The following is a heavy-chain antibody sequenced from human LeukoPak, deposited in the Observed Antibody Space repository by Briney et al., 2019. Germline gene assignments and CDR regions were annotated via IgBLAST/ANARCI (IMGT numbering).Heavy chain of an antibody. V-gene: IGHV3-7*03. D-gene: IGHD6-6*01. Sequence: PGGSLRLSYAASGFTFSNYWMSWVRQAPGKGLEWVANIKQDGSEKYHVSSVKGRFAISRDNAKSSLYLQMNSLRAEDTAVYYCAKDPRESSIATRPHYFDYWGQGTLVTVSS. J-gene: IGHJ4*02. CDR3: AKDPRESSIATRPHYFDY. CDR1: GFTFSNYW. CDR2: IKQDGSEK.